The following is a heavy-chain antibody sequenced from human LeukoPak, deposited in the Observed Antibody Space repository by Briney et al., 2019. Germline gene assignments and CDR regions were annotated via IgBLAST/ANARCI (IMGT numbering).Heavy chain of an antibody. CDR2: IIPILGIA. D-gene: IGHD2-15*01. Sequence: GASVKVSCKASGYTFTSYAMNLVRQAPGQGLEWMGRIIPILGIANYAQKFQGRVTITADKSTSTAYMELSSLRSEDTAVYYCARERWPNFDYWGQGTLVTVSS. CDR3: ARERWPNFDY. J-gene: IGHJ4*02. CDR1: GYTFTSYA. V-gene: IGHV1-69*04.